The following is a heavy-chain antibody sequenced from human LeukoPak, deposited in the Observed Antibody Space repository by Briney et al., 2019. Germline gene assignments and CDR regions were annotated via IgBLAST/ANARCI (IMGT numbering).Heavy chain of an antibody. J-gene: IGHJ5*02. V-gene: IGHV4-39*07. CDR2: IYYSGTT. Sequence: SETLSFTCTVSGGSISSSPYYWGWIRQSPGKGLEWLGSIYYSGTTHYNPSLESRVTISVDTSKNQFSLKLASVTAADTAIYYCAKGAGGFSYYNWFDPWGQGTLVTVSS. CDR3: AKGAGGFSYYNWFDP. CDR1: GGSISSSPYY. D-gene: IGHD5-18*01.